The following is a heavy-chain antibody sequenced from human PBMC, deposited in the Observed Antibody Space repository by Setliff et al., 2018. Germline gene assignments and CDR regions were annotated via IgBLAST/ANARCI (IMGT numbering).Heavy chain of an antibody. V-gene: IGHV4-34*12. CDR3: ARHATYYYGSGNLPFDH. D-gene: IGHD3-10*01. CDR2: IMDGRDT. J-gene: IGHJ4*02. Sequence: PSETLSLTCAIYGESSSGYYWSWIRQSPGKTLEWIGEIMDGRDTVYNQSLNSRVTISFDTSRNQFSLELSSVTAADTAVYYCARHATYYYGSGNLPFDHWAQGSLVTVSS. CDR1: GESSSGYY.